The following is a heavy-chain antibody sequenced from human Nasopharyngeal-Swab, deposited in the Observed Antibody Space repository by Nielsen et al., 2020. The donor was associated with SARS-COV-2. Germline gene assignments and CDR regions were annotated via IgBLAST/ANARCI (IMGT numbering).Heavy chain of an antibody. D-gene: IGHD6-19*01. Sequence: SDTLSLTFAVSGASISSSNWWSWVRQPPGKGLEWIGEIYHSGSTNYNPSLKSRVTISVDTSKNQFSLKLSSVTAADTAVYYCASTGYSSARDHWGQGTLVTVSS. CDR3: ASTGYSSARDH. V-gene: IGHV4-4*02. CDR2: IYHSGST. CDR1: GASISSSNW. J-gene: IGHJ4*02.